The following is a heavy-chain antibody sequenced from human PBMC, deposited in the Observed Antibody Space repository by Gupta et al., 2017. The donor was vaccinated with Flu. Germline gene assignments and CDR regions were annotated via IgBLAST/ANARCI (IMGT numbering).Heavy chain of an antibody. CDR3: ARGLILEGGGVIVLDTARVKGRWFDP. V-gene: IGHV4-34*01. D-gene: IGHD3-16*02. J-gene: IGHJ5*02. CDR2: INHSGST. Sequence: GLEWIGEINHSGSTNYNPSLKSRVTISVDTSKNQFSLKLSSVTAADTAVYYCARGLILEGGGVIVLDTARVKGRWFDPWGQGTLVTVYS.